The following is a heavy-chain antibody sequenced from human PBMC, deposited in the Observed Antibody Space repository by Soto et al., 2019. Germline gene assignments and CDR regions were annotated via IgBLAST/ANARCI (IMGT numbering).Heavy chain of an antibody. J-gene: IGHJ5*02. CDR3: AKDLSVYCSSTSCQGNWFDP. CDR2: ISGSGGST. Sequence: EVQLLESGGGLVQPGGSLRLSCAASGFTFSSYAMSWVRQAPGQGLEWVSAISGSGGSTYYADTVKGRFTISTDNSKNTLYLQMNRLGAEDTAVYYCAKDLSVYCSSTSCQGNWFDPWGQGTLVTVSS. V-gene: IGHV3-23*01. CDR1: GFTFSSYA. D-gene: IGHD2-2*01.